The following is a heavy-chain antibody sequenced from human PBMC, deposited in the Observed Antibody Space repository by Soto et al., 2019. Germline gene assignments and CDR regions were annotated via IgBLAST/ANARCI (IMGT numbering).Heavy chain of an antibody. D-gene: IGHD2-15*01. CDR3: ARGNWVVAATPAAFDI. Sequence: GGSLRLSCAASGFTFSSYSMNWVRQAPGKGLEWVSYISSSSSTIYYADSVKGRFTISRDNAKNSLYLQMNSLRDEDTAVYYCARGNWVVAATPAAFDIWGQGTMVTVSS. J-gene: IGHJ3*02. CDR1: GFTFSSYS. V-gene: IGHV3-48*02. CDR2: ISSSSSTI.